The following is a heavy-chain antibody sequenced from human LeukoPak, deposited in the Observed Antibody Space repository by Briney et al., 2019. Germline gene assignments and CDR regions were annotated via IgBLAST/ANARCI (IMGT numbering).Heavy chain of an antibody. CDR2: IRYDGSNK. CDR1: GFTFSSYG. V-gene: IGHV3-30*02. Sequence: SGGSLRLSCAASGFTFSSYGMYWVRQAPGKGLEWVAFIRYDGSNKYYADSVKGRFTVSRDNSKNTLYLQMNSLRAEDTAIYYCAKEYTGTFSPFPSYFDNWGQGTLVTVSS. D-gene: IGHD1-26*01. J-gene: IGHJ4*02. CDR3: AKEYTGTFSPFPSYFDN.